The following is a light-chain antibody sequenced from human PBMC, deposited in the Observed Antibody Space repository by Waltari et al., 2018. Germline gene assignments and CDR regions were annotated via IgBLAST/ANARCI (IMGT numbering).Light chain of an antibody. CDR3: TSYTSSITWV. V-gene: IGLV2-14*01. CDR2: AVT. J-gene: IGLJ3*02. CDR1: SSDIATYNY. Sequence: QSALTQPASVSGSPRQSITISCTGTSSDIATYNYFSWYQQHPGKAPRLMIFAVTNRPSGVSNRFSGSKSGNTASLTISGLQPEDEGDYYCTSYTSSITWVFGGGTKLTVL.